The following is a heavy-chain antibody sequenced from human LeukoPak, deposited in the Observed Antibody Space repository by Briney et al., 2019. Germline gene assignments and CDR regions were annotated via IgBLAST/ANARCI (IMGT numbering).Heavy chain of an antibody. CDR1: GYTFTSYA. V-gene: IGHV7-4-1*02. Sequence: GASVKVSCKASGYTFTSYAMNWVRQAPGQGLEWMGWINTNTGNPTYAQGFTGRFVFSLGTSVSTAYLQISSLKAEDTAVYYCARESPLRYSDRDVIDYWGQGTLVTVSS. CDR3: ARESPLRYSDRDVIDY. D-gene: IGHD3-9*01. CDR2: INTNTGNP. J-gene: IGHJ4*02.